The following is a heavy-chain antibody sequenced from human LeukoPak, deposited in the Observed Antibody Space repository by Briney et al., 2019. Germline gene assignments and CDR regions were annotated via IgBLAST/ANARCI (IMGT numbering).Heavy chain of an antibody. V-gene: IGHV4-59*12. CDR3: ARGYYDILTGPHPYFDY. D-gene: IGHD3-9*01. J-gene: IGHJ4*02. CDR1: GGSISSNY. CDR2: IYYSGIT. Sequence: SETLSLTCTVSGGSISSNYWTWIRQPPGKGLEWIGYIYYSGITNYNPSLKSRVTMSVDESKNQFSLKLSSVTAADTAVYYCARGYYDILTGPHPYFDYWGQGNLVTVSS.